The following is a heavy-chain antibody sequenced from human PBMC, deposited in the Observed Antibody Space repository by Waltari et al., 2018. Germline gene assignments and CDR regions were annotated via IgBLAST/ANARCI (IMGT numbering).Heavy chain of an antibody. V-gene: IGHV3-73*01. D-gene: IGHD6-19*01. CDR3: SGGEVTGTDF. J-gene: IGHJ4*02. Sequence: EVQVVESGGGLVQPGGSLKLSCAPSGFSFSGFSIPWVRQTSGKWLEWVGRIRREPYNYATAYSASVKGRFTISRDDSKNTAFLQMNSLMTEDTAVYYCSGGEVTGTDFWGQGTLVTVSS. CDR1: GFSFSGFS. CDR2: IRREPYNYAT.